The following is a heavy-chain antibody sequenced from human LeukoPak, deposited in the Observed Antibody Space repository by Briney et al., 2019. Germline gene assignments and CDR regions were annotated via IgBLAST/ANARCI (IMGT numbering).Heavy chain of an antibody. CDR1: GFTFSNAW. J-gene: IGHJ6*02. CDR3: TTDSEGGMDV. V-gene: IGHV3-15*01. CDR2: IKRKTDAGTT. Sequence: GGSLRLSCAASGFTFSNAWMSWVRQAPGKGLEWVGHIKRKTDAGTTDYAAPVKGRFTISRDDSKNILYLQMNGLKMEDAAVYYCTTDSEGGMDVWGQVTTVTVSS.